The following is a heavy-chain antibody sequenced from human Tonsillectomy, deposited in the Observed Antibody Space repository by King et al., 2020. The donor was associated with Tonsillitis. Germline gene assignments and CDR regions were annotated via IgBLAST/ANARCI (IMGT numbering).Heavy chain of an antibody. CDR2: ISYDGSKK. CDR1: GFTFSSYG. Sequence: VQLVESGGGVVQPGRSLRLSCAASGFTFSSYGMHWVRQAPGKGLEWVAVISYDGSKKYYADSVKGRFTISRDNSKNTLYLQMKSLRAEDTAVYYRASGEGSSFEPNWFDPWGQGTLVTVSS. J-gene: IGHJ5*02. CDR3: ASGEGSSFEPNWFDP. D-gene: IGHD6-6*01. V-gene: IGHV3-30*03.